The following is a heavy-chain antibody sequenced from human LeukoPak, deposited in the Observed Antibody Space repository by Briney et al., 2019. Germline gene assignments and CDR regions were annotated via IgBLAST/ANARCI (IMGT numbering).Heavy chain of an antibody. J-gene: IGHJ1*01. D-gene: IGHD1-26*01. V-gene: IGHV1-46*01. CDR1: GYTFTSYY. Sequence: GASVTVSCKASGYTFTSYYLYWVRQAPGQGLEWMGIINPSGGSTNYAQKFQGRVTMTRDTSTSTVYMELSSLRAEDTAVYYCVKDESGSYEPGYFQHWGQGTLVTVSS. CDR3: VKDESGSYEPGYFQH. CDR2: INPSGGST.